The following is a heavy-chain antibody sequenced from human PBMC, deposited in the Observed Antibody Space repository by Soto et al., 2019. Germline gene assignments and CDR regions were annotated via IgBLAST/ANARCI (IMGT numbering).Heavy chain of an antibody. CDR3: ARHRTVTHNYYYYMDV. V-gene: IGHV5-51*01. D-gene: IGHD4-17*01. Sequence: GESLKISCKGSGYSFTSYWIGWVRQMPGKGLEWMGIIYPGDSDTRYSPSFQGQVTISADKSISTAYLQWSSLKASDTAMYYCARHRTVTHNYYYYMDVWGKGTTVTVSS. J-gene: IGHJ6*03. CDR1: GYSFTSYW. CDR2: IYPGDSDT.